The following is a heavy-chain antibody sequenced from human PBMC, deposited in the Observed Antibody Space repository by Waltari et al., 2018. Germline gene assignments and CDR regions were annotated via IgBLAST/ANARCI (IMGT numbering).Heavy chain of an antibody. J-gene: IGHJ4*02. CDR1: GFIFKDAW. Sequence: EVRLVESGGGLVKPGGSLRLSCAASGFIFKDAWMSWVRQAPGKGVGWVGRIKTKAEGDTTDYGGPVKGRFTISRDDAANNLFLQMNSLKIDDTAVYYCATEGLIYTSLDIYDFWGQGSLVAVSS. CDR3: ATEGLIYTSLDIYDF. CDR2: IKTKAEGDTT. D-gene: IGHD2-2*03. V-gene: IGHV3-15*01.